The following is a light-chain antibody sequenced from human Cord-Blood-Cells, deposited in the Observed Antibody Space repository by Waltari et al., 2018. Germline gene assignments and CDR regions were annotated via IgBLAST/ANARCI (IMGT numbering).Light chain of an antibody. CDR3: SSYAGSNNFVV. V-gene: IGLV2-8*01. CDR2: EVS. Sequence: HSALTQPPSASGSPGQSVTISCTGTSRDVGGYNYVSWYQQHPGKAPKLMIYEVSKRPSGVPDRFSGSKSGNTASLTVSGLQAEDEADYYCSSYAGSNNFVVFGGGTKLTVL. CDR1: SRDVGGYNY. J-gene: IGLJ2*01.